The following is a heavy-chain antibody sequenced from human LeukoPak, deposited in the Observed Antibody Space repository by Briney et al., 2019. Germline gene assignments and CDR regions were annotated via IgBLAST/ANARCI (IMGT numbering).Heavy chain of an antibody. CDR3: ARVARGGWHDAFDI. V-gene: IGHV7-4-1*02. J-gene: IGHJ3*02. D-gene: IGHD5-24*01. Sequence: ASVKVSCKASGYTFTSYAMNWVRQAPGQGLEWMGWINTNTGNPTYAQGFTGRFVFSLDTSVSTAYLQISSLKAEVTAVYYCARVARGGWHDAFDIWGQGTMVTVSS. CDR1: GYTFTSYA. CDR2: INTNTGNP.